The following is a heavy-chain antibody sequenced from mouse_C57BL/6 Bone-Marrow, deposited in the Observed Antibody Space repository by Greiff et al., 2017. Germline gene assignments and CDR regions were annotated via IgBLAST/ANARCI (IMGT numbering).Heavy chain of an antibody. Sequence: DVKLVASWGGLVKPGGSLKLSCAASGFTFSSYAMSWVRQTPEKRLEWVATISDGGSYTYYPDNVKGRFTISRDNAKNNLYLQMSHLKSEDTAMYYCARGVLRDWGQGTTLTVSS. J-gene: IGHJ2*01. D-gene: IGHD1-1*01. V-gene: IGHV5-4*03. CDR3: ARGVLRD. CDR1: GFTFSSYA. CDR2: ISDGGSYT.